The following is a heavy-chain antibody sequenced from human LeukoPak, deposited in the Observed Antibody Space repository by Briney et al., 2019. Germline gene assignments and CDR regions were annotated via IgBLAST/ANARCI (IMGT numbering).Heavy chain of an antibody. CDR3: AREGPRNYYFDY. V-gene: IGHV3-NL1*01. J-gene: IGHJ4*02. CDR1: GFTFSSYG. Sequence: PGGSLRLSCAASGFTFSSYGMHWVRQAPGKGLEWVSSINWDGGSTAYADSVQGRFTISRDNSKNTLYLQMGSLRAEDMAVYYCAREGPRNYYFDYWGQGTLVTVSS. CDR2: INWDGGST.